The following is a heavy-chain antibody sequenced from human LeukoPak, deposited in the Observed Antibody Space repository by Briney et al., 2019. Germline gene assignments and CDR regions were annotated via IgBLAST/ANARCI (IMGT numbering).Heavy chain of an antibody. Sequence: GGSLRLSCAASGFTFSSYAMSWVRQAPGKGLEWVSAISGSGGSTYYADSVKGRFTISRDNSENTLYLQMNSLRAEDTAVYYCAKRYYYDSSGYTYYYYGMDVWGQGTTVTVSS. D-gene: IGHD3-22*01. J-gene: IGHJ6*02. V-gene: IGHV3-23*01. CDR3: AKRYYYDSSGYTYYYYGMDV. CDR2: ISGSGGST. CDR1: GFTFSSYA.